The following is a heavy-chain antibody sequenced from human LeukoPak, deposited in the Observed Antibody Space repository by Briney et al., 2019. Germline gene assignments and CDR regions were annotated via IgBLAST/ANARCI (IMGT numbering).Heavy chain of an antibody. J-gene: IGHJ4*02. CDR1: GGTFSNYA. Sequence: GASVKVSCKASGGTFSNYAISWVRQAPGQGLEWMGGIIPMFGTADYAQKFQGRVTITADESTSTACMELSSLRAEDTAVYYCARDLIGSPISYSSGAWDYWGQGTLVTVSS. CDR3: ARDLIGSPISYSSGAWDY. CDR2: IIPMFGTA. D-gene: IGHD3-10*01. V-gene: IGHV1-69*13.